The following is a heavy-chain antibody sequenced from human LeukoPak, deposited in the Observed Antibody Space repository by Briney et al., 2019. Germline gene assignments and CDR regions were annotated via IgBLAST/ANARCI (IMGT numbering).Heavy chain of an antibody. D-gene: IGHD2-15*01. J-gene: IGHJ4*02. CDR3: ARDHCTPGTCLGGH. V-gene: IGHV1-69*04. CDR1: GDTFIPYT. CDR2: IIPSLDVA. Sequence: GASVKVSCKASGDTFIPYTFSWVRQAPGQGLEWIGRIIPSLDVANYAQKFQGRVTLSVDRDTATTYMEVTSLRSEDTAIYYCARDHCTPGTCLGGHWSQGTLVTVSS.